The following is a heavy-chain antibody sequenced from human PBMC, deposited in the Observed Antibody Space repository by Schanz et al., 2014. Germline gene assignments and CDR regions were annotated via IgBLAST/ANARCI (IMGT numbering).Heavy chain of an antibody. D-gene: IGHD5-12*01. J-gene: IGHJ4*02. CDR2: ISAYNGNT. Sequence: QVQLVQSGPEVKKPGASVRLSCKASGYNFNRHDISWVRQAPGLGLEWMGWISAYNGNTNYAQKLQGRVTMTRDTSTSIVYMELRSLRSDDTAMYYCARDSGYDLSNDGIPPILGGYWGQGTLVTVSS. CDR1: GYNFNRHD. CDR3: ARDSGYDLSNDGIPPILGGY. V-gene: IGHV1-18*04.